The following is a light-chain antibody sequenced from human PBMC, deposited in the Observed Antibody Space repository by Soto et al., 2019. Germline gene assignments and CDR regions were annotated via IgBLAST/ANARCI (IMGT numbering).Light chain of an antibody. Sequence: QSALTQPPSASGSPGQSVAISCTGTSSDVGAYNYVSWYQQYTGKAPKLMIYEVSRRPPGVPDRFSGSKSGNTASLTVSGIQAEDEADYYCSSFAGSNTVVFGGGTKLTVL. J-gene: IGLJ2*01. V-gene: IGLV2-8*01. CDR2: EVS. CDR1: SSDVGAYNY. CDR3: SSFAGSNTVV.